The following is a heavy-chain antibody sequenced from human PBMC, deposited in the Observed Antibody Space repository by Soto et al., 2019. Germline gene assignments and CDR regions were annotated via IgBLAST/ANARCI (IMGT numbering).Heavy chain of an antibody. J-gene: IGHJ1*01. CDR1: GFTFSSYA. CDR3: ARVQNNYDPSGYPARH. D-gene: IGHD3-22*01. CDR2: VSSSANSI. Sequence: EVQLLESGGGLVQPGGSLRLSCAASGFTFSSYAMNWVRQAPGKGLEWVSGVSSSANSIHYADSVKGRFTISRDNSKNSMYLEMNSLRAEDTAVYYCARVQNNYDPSGYPARHWGQGTLVTVSS. V-gene: IGHV3-23*01.